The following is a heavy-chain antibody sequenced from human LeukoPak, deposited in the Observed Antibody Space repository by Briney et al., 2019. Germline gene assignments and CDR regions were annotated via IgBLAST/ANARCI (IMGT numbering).Heavy chain of an antibody. V-gene: IGHV3-21*01. J-gene: IGHJ4*02. CDR1: GFTFSSYS. CDR3: ARDEDGYYYFDY. CDR2: ISSSSSYI. Sequence: GGSLRLSCAASGFTFSSYSMNWVRQAPGKGLEWVSSISSSSSYIYYADSVKGRFTISRDNAKSSLYLQMNSLRAEDTAVYYCARDEDGYYYFDYWGQGTLVTVSS. D-gene: IGHD3-22*01.